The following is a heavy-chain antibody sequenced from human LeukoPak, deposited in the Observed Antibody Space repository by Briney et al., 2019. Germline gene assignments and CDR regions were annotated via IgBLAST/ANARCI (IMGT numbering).Heavy chain of an antibody. CDR1: GGSFSGYY. CDR3: AVAGYGRRFDY. CDR2: INHSGST. V-gene: IGHV4-34*01. Sequence: SETLSLTCAVYGGSFSGYYWNWIRQPPGEGLEWIGEINHSGSTNYNPSLKSRVIISVDTSKNQFSLKLSFISAADTAVYYCAVAGYGRRFDYWGQGTLVTVSS. D-gene: IGHD5-18*01. J-gene: IGHJ4*02.